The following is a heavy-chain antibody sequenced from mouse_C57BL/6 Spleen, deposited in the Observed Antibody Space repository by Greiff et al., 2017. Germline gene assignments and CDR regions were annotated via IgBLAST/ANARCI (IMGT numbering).Heavy chain of an antibody. CDR3: ARLRRRDAMDY. CDR1: GFTFSGYG. V-gene: IGHV5-17*01. J-gene: IGHJ4*01. CDR2: ISSGSSTI. Sequence: EVKLVESGGGLVKPGGSLKLSCAASGFTFSGYGMHWVRQAPEKGLEWVAYISSGSSTIDYADTVKGRFTISRDNAKNTLFLQMTSLRSEDTAMYYCARLRRRDAMDYWGQGTSVTVSS. D-gene: IGHD2-12*01.